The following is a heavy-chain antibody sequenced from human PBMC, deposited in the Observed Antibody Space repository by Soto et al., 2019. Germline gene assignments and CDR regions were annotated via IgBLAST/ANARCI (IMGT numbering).Heavy chain of an antibody. CDR3: ARDRSYTTDY. CDR1: GFTFSNSW. Sequence: PLGSLRLSCAASGFTFSNSWMHWVRQAPGKGLVWVSYINSDGSTTTYADSVKGRFTISRDNAKNTVYLQITSLTAEDTAVYYCARDRSYTTDYWGQGTLVTVSS. J-gene: IGHJ4*02. D-gene: IGHD1-26*01. CDR2: INSDGSTT. V-gene: IGHV3-74*01.